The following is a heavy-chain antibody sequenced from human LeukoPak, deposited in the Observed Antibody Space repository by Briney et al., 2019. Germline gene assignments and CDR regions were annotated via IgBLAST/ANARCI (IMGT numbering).Heavy chain of an antibody. CDR1: GDSISSYY. Sequence: SETLSLTCTVSGDSISSYYGSWIRQPAGKGLEWLGRIYASGNTHYNPSLKSRVTMSVDTSKSQFSLKLTSVTAADTAVYYCTRDPYGGNSHEDPYYYGMDVWGQGTTVTVSS. CDR2: IYASGNT. J-gene: IGHJ6*02. CDR3: TRDPYGGNSHEDPYYYGMDV. D-gene: IGHD4-23*01. V-gene: IGHV4-4*07.